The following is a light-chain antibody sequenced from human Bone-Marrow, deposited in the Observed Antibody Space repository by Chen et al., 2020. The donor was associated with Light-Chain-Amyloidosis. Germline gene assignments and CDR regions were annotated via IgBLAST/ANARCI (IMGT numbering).Light chain of an antibody. Sequence: SYVLTQPSSVSVATGQTATIASGGNNIGSTSVHWYQKTPGQAPLLVVYDDSDRPTCIPERLSGSNSGNTATMIISRIEAGDEADYYCQVWDRSSDRPVFGGGTKLTVL. CDR1: NIGSTS. J-gene: IGLJ2*01. CDR3: QVWDRSSDRPV. V-gene: IGLV3-21*02. CDR2: DDS.